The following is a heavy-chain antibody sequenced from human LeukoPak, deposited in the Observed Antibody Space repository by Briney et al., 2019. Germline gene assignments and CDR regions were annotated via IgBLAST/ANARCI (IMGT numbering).Heavy chain of an antibody. Sequence: GGSLRLSCAASGFTFSSYAMHWVRQAPGKGLDYVSAISSNGGSTYYANSVKGRFTISRDNSKNTLYLQMGSLRAEDMAVYYCATSSQGAFDIWGQGTMVTVSS. J-gene: IGHJ3*02. CDR3: ATSSQGAFDI. CDR2: ISSNGGST. V-gene: IGHV3-64*01. CDR1: GFTFSSYA.